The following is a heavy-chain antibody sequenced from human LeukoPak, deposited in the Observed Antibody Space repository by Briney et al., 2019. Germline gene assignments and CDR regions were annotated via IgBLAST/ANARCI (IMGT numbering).Heavy chain of an antibody. D-gene: IGHD3-10*01. J-gene: IGHJ4*02. CDR3: ASTLLWFGELLPI. CDR1: GGSISSYY. CDR2: IYYSGST. V-gene: IGHV4-59*12. Sequence: SETLSLTCTVSGGSISSYYWSWIRQPPGKGLEWIGYIYYSGSTNYNPSLKSRVTMSVDTSKNLFSLKLTSATAADTAVYYCASTLLWFGELLPIWGQGTLVTVSS.